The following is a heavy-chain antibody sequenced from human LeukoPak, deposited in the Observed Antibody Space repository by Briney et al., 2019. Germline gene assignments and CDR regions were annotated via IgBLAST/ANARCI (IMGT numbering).Heavy chain of an antibody. CDR3: ARDWEWVGATSIFGY. CDR1: GYTFTGYY. Sequence: GASVKVSCKASGYTFTGYYMHWVRQAPGQGLEWMGWINPDSGGTNYAQKFQGRVTMTRDTSISTAYMELSRLRSDDTAVYYCARDWEWVGATSIFGYWGQGTLVTVSS. V-gene: IGHV1-2*02. J-gene: IGHJ4*02. D-gene: IGHD1-26*01. CDR2: INPDSGGT.